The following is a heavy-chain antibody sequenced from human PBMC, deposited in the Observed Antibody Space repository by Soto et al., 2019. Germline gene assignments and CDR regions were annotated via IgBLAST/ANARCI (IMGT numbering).Heavy chain of an antibody. Sequence: QVQLQQWGAGLLKPSETLSLTCAVYGGSFSGYYWSWIRQPPGKGLEWIGEINHSGSTNYNPSLKSRVTISVDTSKNQFSLKLSSVTAADTAVYYCARGRALWFGELLSYTWFDPWGQGTLVTVSS. CDR1: GGSFSGYY. J-gene: IGHJ5*02. D-gene: IGHD3-10*01. CDR2: INHSGST. CDR3: ARGRALWFGELLSYTWFDP. V-gene: IGHV4-34*01.